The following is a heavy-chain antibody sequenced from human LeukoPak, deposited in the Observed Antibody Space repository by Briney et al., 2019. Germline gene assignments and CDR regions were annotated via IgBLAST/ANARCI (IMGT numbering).Heavy chain of an antibody. CDR1: GYTFTGYY. CDR3: ARVAFRYCSGGSCYFDY. D-gene: IGHD2-15*01. Sequence: GASVKVSCKASGYTFTGYYMHWVRQAPGQGLEWMGWINPNSGGTNYAQKFQGRVTMTRDTSISTAYMELSRLRSDDTAVYYCARVAFRYCSGGSCYFDYWGQGTLVTVSS. J-gene: IGHJ4*02. CDR2: INPNSGGT. V-gene: IGHV1-2*02.